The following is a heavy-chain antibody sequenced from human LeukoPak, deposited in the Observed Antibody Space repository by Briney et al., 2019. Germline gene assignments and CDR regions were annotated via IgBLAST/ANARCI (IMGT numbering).Heavy chain of an antibody. V-gene: IGHV4-59*01. Sequence: SETLSLTCAVYGGSFSGYYWSWIRQPPGKGLEWIGYIYYSGSTNYNPSLKSRVTISVDTSKNQFSLKLSSVTAADTAVYYCARDYYGSGSPFDYWGQGTPVTVSS. CDR3: ARDYYGSGSPFDY. D-gene: IGHD3-10*01. CDR1: GGSFSGYY. CDR2: IYYSGST. J-gene: IGHJ4*02.